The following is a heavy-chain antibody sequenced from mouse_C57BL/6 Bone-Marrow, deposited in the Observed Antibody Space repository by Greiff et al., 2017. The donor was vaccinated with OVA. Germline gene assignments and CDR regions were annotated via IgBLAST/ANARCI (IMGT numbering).Heavy chain of an antibody. CDR1: GFSLSTFGMG. J-gene: IGHJ4*01. CDR3: ARRQYYSTYPHAMDY. V-gene: IGHV8-8*01. CDR2: IWWDDDK. D-gene: IGHD2-5*01. Sequence: QVTLKESGPGILQPSQTLSLTCSFSGFSLSTFGMGVGRIRQPSGKGLEWLAHIWWDDDKYYNPALKSWPTLSKDTSKNQVFLKIANVDTADTATYCCARRQYYSTYPHAMDYWGQGTSVTVSA.